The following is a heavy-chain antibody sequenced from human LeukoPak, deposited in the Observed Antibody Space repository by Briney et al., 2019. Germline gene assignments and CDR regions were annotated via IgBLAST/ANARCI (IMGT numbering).Heavy chain of an antibody. CDR1: GGSISSYY. D-gene: IGHD6-6*01. CDR2: IYTSGST. J-gene: IGHJ3*02. V-gene: IGHV4-4*07. Sequence: SETLSLTCTVSGGSISSYYWSWIRQPAGKGLEWIGRIYTSGSTNYNPSLRSRVTMSVDTSKNQFSLKLSSVTAADTAVYYCAREASYSSSSDAFDIWGQGTMVTVSS. CDR3: AREASYSSSSDAFDI.